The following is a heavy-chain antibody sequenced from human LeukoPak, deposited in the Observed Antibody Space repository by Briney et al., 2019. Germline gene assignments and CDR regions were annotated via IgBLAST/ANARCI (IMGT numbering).Heavy chain of an antibody. V-gene: IGHV4-34*01. D-gene: IGHD3-22*01. CDR1: GGSFSGYY. CDR3: ARDISYDSSGYYSNWFDP. J-gene: IGHJ5*02. CDR2: INHSGST. Sequence: SETLSLTCAVYGGSFSGYYWSWIRQPPGKGLEWIGEINHSGSTNYNPSLKSRVTISVDTSKNQFSLKLSSVTAADTAVYYCARDISYDSSGYYSNWFDPWGQGTLVTVSS.